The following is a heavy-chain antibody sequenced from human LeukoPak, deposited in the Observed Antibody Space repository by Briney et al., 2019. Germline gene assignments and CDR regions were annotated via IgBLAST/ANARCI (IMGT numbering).Heavy chain of an antibody. CDR1: GFTFSSYA. J-gene: IGHJ4*02. CDR2: ISGSGGST. CDR3: AKDILSSSWYGSYFDY. Sequence: GGSLRLSCAASGFTFSSYAMSWVRQAPGKGLEWVSAISGSGGSTYYADSVKGRFTISRDNSKNTLYLQMNSLRAEDTAVYYCAKDILSSSWYGSYFDYWGQGTLVTVSS. D-gene: IGHD6-13*01. V-gene: IGHV3-23*01.